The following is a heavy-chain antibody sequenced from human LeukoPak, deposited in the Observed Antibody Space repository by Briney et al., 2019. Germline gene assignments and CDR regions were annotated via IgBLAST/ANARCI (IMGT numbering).Heavy chain of an antibody. CDR3: ARALPNTDNYNWAFDI. J-gene: IGHJ3*02. Sequence: SETLSLTCTVSGGSISTFYWNWIRQPAGKGLEWIGRIHTSGSTKYNPSLKSRVTISVDKSNNQFSLKLNYVTAADAAMYYCARALPNTDNYNWAFDIWGQGTMVTVSS. D-gene: IGHD5-24*01. CDR1: GGSISTFY. CDR2: IHTSGST. V-gene: IGHV4-4*07.